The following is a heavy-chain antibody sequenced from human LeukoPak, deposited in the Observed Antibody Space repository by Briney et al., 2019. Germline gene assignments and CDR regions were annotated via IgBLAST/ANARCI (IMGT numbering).Heavy chain of an antibody. V-gene: IGHV5-51*01. Sequence: GESLKISCKGSGYSFTSYWIGWVRQMPGKGLEWMGIIYPGDSDTRYSPSFQGQVTISADKSISTAYLQWSSLKASDTAMYYCARLEPRDGYNFMNFDYWGQGTLVTVSS. J-gene: IGHJ4*02. D-gene: IGHD5-24*01. CDR2: IYPGDSDT. CDR3: ARLEPRDGYNFMNFDY. CDR1: GYSFTSYW.